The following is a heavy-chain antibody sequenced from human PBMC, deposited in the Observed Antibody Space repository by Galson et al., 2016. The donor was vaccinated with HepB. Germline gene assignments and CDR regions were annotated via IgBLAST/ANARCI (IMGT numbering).Heavy chain of an antibody. D-gene: IGHD6-25*01. CDR2: IYHSGQA. V-gene: IGHV4-4*02. Sequence: SETLSLTCAVSGGSIKTIKWWSWVRQAPGKGLEWIGEIYHSGQANYNPSLKSRVMMSVDTSKNLFSLRLNSVTAADTALYYCARGGGIAATFYPFDIWGQGTGVTVSS. CDR1: GGSIKTIKW. CDR3: ARGGGIAATFYPFDI. J-gene: IGHJ3*02.